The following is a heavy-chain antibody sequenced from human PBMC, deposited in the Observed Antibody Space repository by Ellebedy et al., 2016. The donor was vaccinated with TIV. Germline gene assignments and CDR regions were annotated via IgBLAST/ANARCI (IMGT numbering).Heavy chain of an antibody. V-gene: IGHV3-7*03. CDR1: GFTFSSYW. D-gene: IGHD6-19*01. CDR2: IKQDGSEK. CDR3: SRDERAVAGPGDY. J-gene: IGHJ4*02. Sequence: GGSLRLSCAASGFTFSSYWMSWVRQAPGKGLEWVANIKQDGSEKYYVDSVKGRFTISRDNAKNSLYLQMNSLRVEDSAVYYCSRDERAVAGPGDYWGQGTLVIVS.